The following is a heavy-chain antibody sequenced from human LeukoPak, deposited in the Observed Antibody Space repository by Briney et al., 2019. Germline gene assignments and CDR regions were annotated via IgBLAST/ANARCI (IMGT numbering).Heavy chain of an antibody. V-gene: IGHV3-30*04. D-gene: IGHD5-18*01. Sequence: GGSLRLSCAPSRLTFSSYAMHWVRQAPRKGGEWVAVISYEGSNKYYPHSVKGRFTISRDNSKNTLYLQMNSLRAEDTAVYYCARDTSDTAMVFDYWGQGTLVTVSS. CDR1: RLTFSSYA. J-gene: IGHJ4*02. CDR2: ISYEGSNK. CDR3: ARDTSDTAMVFDY.